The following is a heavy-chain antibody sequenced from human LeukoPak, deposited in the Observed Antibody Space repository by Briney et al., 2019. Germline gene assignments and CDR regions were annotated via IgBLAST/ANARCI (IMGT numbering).Heavy chain of an antibody. CDR2: INPNSGGT. V-gene: IGHV1-2*06. CDR1: GYTFTGYY. CDR3: ARAYYDSSGYYPDY. D-gene: IGHD3-22*01. J-gene: IGHJ4*02. Sequence: ASVKVSCKASGYTFTGYYMHWVRQAPGQGLEWMGRINPNSGGTNYAQKFQGKVTMTRDTSISTAYMELSRLRSDDTAVYYCARAYYDSSGYYPDYWGQGTLVTVS.